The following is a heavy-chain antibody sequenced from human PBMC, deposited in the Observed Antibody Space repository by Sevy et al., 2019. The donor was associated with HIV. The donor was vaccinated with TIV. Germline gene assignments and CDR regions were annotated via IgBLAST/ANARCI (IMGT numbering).Heavy chain of an antibody. V-gene: IGHV3-30-3*01. CDR3: ARGEMATILDAFDI. Sequence: GGSLRLSCAASGFTFSSYAMHWVRQAPGKGLEWVAVISYDGSNKYYADSVKGRLTISRDNSKNTLYLQMNSLRAEDTAVYYCARGEMATILDAFDIWGQGTMVTVSS. CDR2: ISYDGSNK. D-gene: IGHD5-12*01. J-gene: IGHJ3*02. CDR1: GFTFSSYA.